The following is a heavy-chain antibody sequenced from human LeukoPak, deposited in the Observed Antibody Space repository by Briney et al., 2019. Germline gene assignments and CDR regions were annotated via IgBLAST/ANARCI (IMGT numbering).Heavy chain of an antibody. Sequence: QSGGSLRLSCAVSGITLSNYGMSWVRQAPGKGLEWVSTIGGSGDKTFYADSVKGRFTISRDNSKNMVHLQMNSLTGEDTALYYCVRRGDASSGWGDHDFWGQGALVTVSS. CDR3: VRRGDASSGWGDHDF. D-gene: IGHD6-19*01. CDR2: IGGSGDKT. V-gene: IGHV3-23*01. J-gene: IGHJ4*02. CDR1: GITLSNYG.